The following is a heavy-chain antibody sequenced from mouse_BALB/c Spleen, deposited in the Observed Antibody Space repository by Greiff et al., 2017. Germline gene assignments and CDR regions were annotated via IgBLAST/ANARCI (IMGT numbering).Heavy chain of an antibody. J-gene: IGHJ2*01. CDR2: IDPANGNT. CDR3: ARPITTLFDD. CDR1: GFNIKDTY. D-gene: IGHD1-1*01. V-gene: IGHV14-3*02. Sequence: VQLQQSGAELVKPGASVKLSCTASGFNIKDTYMHWVKQRPEQGLEWIGRIDPANGNTKYDPKFQGKATITADTSSNTAYLQLSSLTSEDTAVYYCARPITTLFDDWGQGTTLTVSS.